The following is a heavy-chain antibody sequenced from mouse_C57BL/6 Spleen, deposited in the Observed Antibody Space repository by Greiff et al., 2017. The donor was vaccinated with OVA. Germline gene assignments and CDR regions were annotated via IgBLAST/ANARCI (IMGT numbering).Heavy chain of an antibody. Sequence: EVMLVESGGGLVKPGGSLKLSCAASGFTFSDSGMHWVRQAPETGLEWVAYISSGSSTIYYADTVKGRFTISRDNAKNTLFLQMTSLRSEDTAMYYCARARGSSYHYAMDDWGQGTSVTVSS. CDR3: ARARGSSYHYAMDD. D-gene: IGHD1-1*01. CDR1: GFTFSDSG. V-gene: IGHV5-17*01. J-gene: IGHJ4*01. CDR2: ISSGSSTI.